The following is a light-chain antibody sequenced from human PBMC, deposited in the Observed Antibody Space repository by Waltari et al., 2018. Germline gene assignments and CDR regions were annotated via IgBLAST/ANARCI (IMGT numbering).Light chain of an antibody. Sequence: QSALTQPASVSGSPGQSIPISCTGTSSDVGGYKYVSGYQHHPDKAPQLMLYDIRKRPSGVSNRFSGSKSGNTASLTISGLQSEDEADYYCTSYTSSSSSAYVVFGGGTKLTVL. V-gene: IGLV2-14*03. CDR2: DIR. J-gene: IGLJ2*01. CDR1: SSDVGGYKY. CDR3: TSYTSSSSSAYVV.